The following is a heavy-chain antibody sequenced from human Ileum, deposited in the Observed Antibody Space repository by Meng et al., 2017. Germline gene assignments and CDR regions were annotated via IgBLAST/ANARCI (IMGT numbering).Heavy chain of an antibody. V-gene: IGHV3-23*01. CDR3: ARWTYHYDF. CDR1: GFTFADYA. D-gene: IGHD2-2*02. CDR2: ISGNGAAK. J-gene: IGHJ4*02. Sequence: QLLESGGGLVQPGGSLGLSCTGSGFTFADYALNWVRQAPGKGLEWVSAISGNGAAKLYADSAKGRFTISRDNSKNSIYMEMYTLRVEDTAIYYCARWTYHYDFWGQGTLVTVSS.